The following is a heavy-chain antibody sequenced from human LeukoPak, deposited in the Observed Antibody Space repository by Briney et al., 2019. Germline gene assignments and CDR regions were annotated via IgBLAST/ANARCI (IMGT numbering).Heavy chain of an antibody. J-gene: IGHJ6*03. V-gene: IGHV4-34*01. CDR2: INQSGTT. Sequence: SETLSLTCAVYGGSFSGYYWSWIRQPPGKGLEWIGEINQSGTTNYNPSLKSRVTISIDTSKNQFSLKLSSVTAADTAVYYCARVSYYYYYMDVWGKGTTVTVS. CDR1: GGSFSGYY. CDR3: ARVSYYYYYMDV.